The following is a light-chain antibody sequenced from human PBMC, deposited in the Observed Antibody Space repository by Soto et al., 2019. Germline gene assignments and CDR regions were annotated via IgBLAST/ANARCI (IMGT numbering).Light chain of an antibody. CDR3: QQRSNWAT. CDR2: DAS. V-gene: IGKV3-11*01. J-gene: IGKJ3*01. CDR1: QSIRSN. Sequence: EIVMTQSPATLSVSPGERATLSCRASQSIRSNLAWYQQKPGLAPRLLIYDASNRATGIPARFSGSGSVTDFTLTISSLEPEDFAVYYCQQRSNWATFGPGTKVDIK.